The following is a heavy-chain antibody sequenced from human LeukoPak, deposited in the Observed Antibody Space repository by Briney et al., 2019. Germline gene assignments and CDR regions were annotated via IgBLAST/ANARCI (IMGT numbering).Heavy chain of an antibody. CDR1: GFSLSTRGVD. D-gene: IGHD1-7*01. CDR3: AHPQKGGPNWNYWAFDI. CDR2: IYWNDDK. Sequence: ESGPTLVKPTQTLTLTCTFSGFSLSTRGVDVGWIRQPPGKALEWLALIYWNDDKHYSPSLKSRLTITKDTSKNQVVLTMTSMDPVDTATYYCAHPQKGGPNWNYWAFDIWGQGTMVTVSS. V-gene: IGHV2-5*01. J-gene: IGHJ3*02.